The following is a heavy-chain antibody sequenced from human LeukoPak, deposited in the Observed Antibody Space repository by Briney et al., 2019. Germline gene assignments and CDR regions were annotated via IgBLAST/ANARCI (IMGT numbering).Heavy chain of an antibody. Sequence: SETLSLTYTVSGDSIRSYYWSWIRQSPGKGLEWIGYIYYSGSTNYNPSLKSRITISVDRSKNQFSLKLSSVTAADTAVYYCARSGPWGAFDIWGQGTMVTVSS. D-gene: IGHD7-27*01. CDR1: GDSIRSYY. V-gene: IGHV4-59*01. CDR2: IYYSGST. J-gene: IGHJ3*02. CDR3: ARSGPWGAFDI.